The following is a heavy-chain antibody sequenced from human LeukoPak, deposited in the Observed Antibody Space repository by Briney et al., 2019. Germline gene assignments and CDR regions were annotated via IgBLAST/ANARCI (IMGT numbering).Heavy chain of an antibody. CDR3: ARAGFPTRNGFDT. V-gene: IGHV4-59*01. J-gene: IGHJ3*02. CDR1: GDSMRNYY. D-gene: IGHD2-21*01. CDR2: MYYSGST. Sequence: SETLSLTCFVSGDSMRNYYWSWIRQPPGKGLEWIGYMYYSGSTSYNPSLKSRVTISVDTSKNQLSLKLSSVTAADTAIYYCARAGFPTRNGFDTWGQGTKVTVSS.